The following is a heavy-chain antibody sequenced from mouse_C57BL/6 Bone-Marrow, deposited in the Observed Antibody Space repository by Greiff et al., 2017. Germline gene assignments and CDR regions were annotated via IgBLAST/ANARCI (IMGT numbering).Heavy chain of an antibody. J-gene: IGHJ1*03. D-gene: IGHD2-12*01. CDR1: GYTFTSYG. CDR3: ARGYYYNWYFDV. Sequence: VKLMESGAELARPGASVKLSCKASGYTFTSYGISWVKQRTGQGLEWIGEIYPRSGNTYYNEKFKGKATLTADKSSSTAYMELRSLTSEDSAVYFCARGYYYNWYFDVWGTGTTVTVSS. CDR2: IYPRSGNT. V-gene: IGHV1-81*01.